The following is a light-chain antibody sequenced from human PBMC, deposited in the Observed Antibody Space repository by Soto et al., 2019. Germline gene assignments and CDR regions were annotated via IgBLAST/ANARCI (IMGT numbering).Light chain of an antibody. CDR1: SSDVGGYNY. J-gene: IGLJ2*01. CDR3: SSYTRNSTLV. CDR2: EVS. V-gene: IGLV2-14*01. Sequence: QSALTQPASVSGSPGQSITISCTGTSSDVGGYNYVSWYQQHPGKAPKLMIYEVSNRPSGVSNRFSGSKSGNTASLTISGLQAEDAADYYCSSYTRNSTLVFGGGTQLTVL.